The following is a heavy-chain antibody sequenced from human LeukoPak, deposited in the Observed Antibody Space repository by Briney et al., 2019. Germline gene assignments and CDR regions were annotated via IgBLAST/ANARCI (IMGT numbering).Heavy chain of an antibody. CDR3: ASGTGGMVYDY. Sequence: VASVKVSCKASGCTFSSYTISWVRQAPGQGLEWMGRIIPILGIANYAQKFQGRVTITADKSTSTAYMELSSLRSEDTAVYYCASGTGGMVYDYWGQGTLVTVSS. J-gene: IGHJ4*02. D-gene: IGHD3/OR15-3a*01. CDR2: IIPILGIA. V-gene: IGHV1-69*02. CDR1: GCTFSSYT.